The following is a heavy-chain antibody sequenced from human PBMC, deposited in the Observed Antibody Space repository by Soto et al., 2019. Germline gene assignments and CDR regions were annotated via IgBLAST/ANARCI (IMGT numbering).Heavy chain of an antibody. CDR1: GGSISSSGSY. CDR2: FYYTGGTYST. V-gene: IGHV4-39*01. D-gene: IGHD6-25*01. J-gene: IGHJ4*02. Sequence: SETLSLTCTVSGGSISSSGSYWGWVRQPPGKGLEWIVSFYYTGGTYSTYYNPSLKSRVTISVDTPKRQFSLNLRSVTAADTAVYYCSRGVFSGYGSPEFDLWGQGTLVTVSS. CDR3: SRGVFSGYGSPEFDL.